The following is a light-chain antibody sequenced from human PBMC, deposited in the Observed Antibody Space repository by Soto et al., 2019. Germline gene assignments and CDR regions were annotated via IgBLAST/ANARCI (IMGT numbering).Light chain of an antibody. J-gene: IGKJ4*01. CDR2: DAY. Sequence: IPITQTPSTQSATVGARVTNTFRASQTISTWLAWYQQKPGKAHNLLIYDAYSLESGVQSRFSGSGSGTEFTLTIRSLQPDDFSTYYCKQYNSYPLTFGGGTKVDIK. CDR3: KQYNSYPLT. V-gene: IGKV1-5*01. CDR1: QTISTW.